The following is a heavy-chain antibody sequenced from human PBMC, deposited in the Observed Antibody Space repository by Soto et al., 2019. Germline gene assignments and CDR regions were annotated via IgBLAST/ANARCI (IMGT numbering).Heavy chain of an antibody. J-gene: IGHJ4*02. CDR3: ATRSPAFDY. CDR1: GYTFTNFY. Sequence: ASVKVSCKAFGYTFTNFYMHWVRQAPGQGPEWVGIINPFGGSTSYAQNFQGRITMTSDTATSTVYMELSSLRSDDTAVYYCATRSPAFDYWGQGTLVTVSS. CDR2: INPFGGST. V-gene: IGHV1-46*01.